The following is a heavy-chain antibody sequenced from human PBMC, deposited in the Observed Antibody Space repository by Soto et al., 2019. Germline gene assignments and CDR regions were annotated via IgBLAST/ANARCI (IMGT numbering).Heavy chain of an antibody. CDR3: AKRAEGIAAAGTLYMVV. J-gene: IGHJ6*03. CDR2: ISYDGSNK. V-gene: IGHV3-30*18. D-gene: IGHD6-13*01. Sequence: QVQLVESGGGVVQPGRSLRLSCAASGFTFSSYGMHWVRQAPGKGLEWVAVISYDGSNKYYADSVKGRFTISRDNSKNTLYLQMNSLRSEDTAVYYCAKRAEGIAAAGTLYMVVWGKGTTVTVSS. CDR1: GFTFSSYG.